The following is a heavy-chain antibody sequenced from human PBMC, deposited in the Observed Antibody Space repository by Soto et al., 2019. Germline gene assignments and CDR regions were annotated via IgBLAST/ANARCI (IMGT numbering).Heavy chain of an antibody. D-gene: IGHD2-21*02. CDR2: INSDGSST. CDR3: ASGAYCGGDCYSGKGY. V-gene: IGHV3-74*01. CDR1: GFTFSSYW. J-gene: IGHJ4*02. Sequence: GGSLRLSCAASGFTFSSYWMHWVRQSPGKGLVWVSRINSDGSSTSYADSVKGRFTISRDNAKNTLYLQMNSLRAEDTAVYYCASGAYCGGDCYSGKGYWGQGTLVTVSS.